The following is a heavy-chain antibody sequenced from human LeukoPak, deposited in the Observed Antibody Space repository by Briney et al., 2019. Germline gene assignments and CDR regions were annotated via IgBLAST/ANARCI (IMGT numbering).Heavy chain of an antibody. J-gene: IGHJ2*01. D-gene: IGHD3-10*01. CDR2: IDHSGST. CDR1: GGSFSGYY. Sequence: SETLSLTCAVYGGSFSGYYWSWIRQPPGKGLEWIGEIDHSGSTNYNPSLKSRDTISVDTSKNQFSLKLSSVAAADTAVYYCARIDYYGSGSLRYLWYFDLWGRGTLVTVSS. CDR3: ARIDYYGSGSLRYLWYFDL. V-gene: IGHV4-34*01.